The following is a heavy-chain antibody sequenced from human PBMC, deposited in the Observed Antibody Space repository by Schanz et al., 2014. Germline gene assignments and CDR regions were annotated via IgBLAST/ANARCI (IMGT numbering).Heavy chain of an antibody. CDR1: GFTVNTNY. D-gene: IGHD5-12*01. V-gene: IGHV3-53*01. CDR3: ARDGGRDGYNLAFDV. CDR2: MYINSGST. Sequence: EMQLVESGGGLIQPGGSLRLSCAASGFTVNTNYMSWVRQAPGKGLEWISSMYINSGSTQYADSVKGRFIISRDSSKNTLFLQMNSLRAEDTAVYFCARDGGRDGYNLAFDVWGQGTLVTVSS. J-gene: IGHJ3*01.